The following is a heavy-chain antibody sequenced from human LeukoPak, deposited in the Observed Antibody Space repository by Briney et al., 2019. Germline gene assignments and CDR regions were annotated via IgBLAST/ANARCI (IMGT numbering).Heavy chain of an antibody. CDR1: GFTFSSYW. J-gene: IGHJ4*02. Sequence: PGGPLRLSCAASGFTFSSYWMSWVRQAPGKGLEWVANIKQDGSEKYYVDSVKGRFTISRDNAKNSLYLQMNSLRAEDTAVYYCARLRFLEWFHDDYWGQGTLVTVSS. D-gene: IGHD3-3*01. V-gene: IGHV3-7*01. CDR3: ARLRFLEWFHDDY. CDR2: IKQDGSEK.